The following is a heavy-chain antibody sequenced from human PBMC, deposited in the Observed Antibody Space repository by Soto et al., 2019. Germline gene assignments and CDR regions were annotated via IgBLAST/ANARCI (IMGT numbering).Heavy chain of an antibody. CDR2: ISGSGGST. Sequence: EVQLLESGGGLVQPGGSLRLSCAASGFTFSSYAMSWVRQAPGKGLEWVSAISGSGGSTYYADSVKGRFTISRDNSKKTLYLQMNSLRAEDTAVYYCAKSSSWPHYYYGMDVWGQGTTVTVSS. CDR3: AKSSSWPHYYYGMDV. D-gene: IGHD6-13*01. CDR1: GFTFSSYA. V-gene: IGHV3-23*01. J-gene: IGHJ6*02.